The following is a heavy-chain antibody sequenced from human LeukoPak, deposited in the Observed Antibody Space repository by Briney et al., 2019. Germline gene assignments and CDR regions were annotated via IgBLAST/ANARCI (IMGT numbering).Heavy chain of an antibody. J-gene: IGHJ6*04. CDR1: GGSFSGYY. V-gene: IGHV4-34*01. CDR2: INHSGST. CDR3: ARAKGGELSGAVDV. Sequence: QTSETLSLTYAVYGGSFSGYYWSWIRQPPGKGLEWIGEINHSGSTNYNPSLKSRVTISVDTSKNQFSLKLSSVTAADTAVYYCARAKGGELSGAVDVWGKGTTVTVSS. D-gene: IGHD3-10*01.